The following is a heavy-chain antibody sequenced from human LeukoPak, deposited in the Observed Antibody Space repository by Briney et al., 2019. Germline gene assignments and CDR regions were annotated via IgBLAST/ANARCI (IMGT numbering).Heavy chain of an antibody. Sequence: GGSLRLSCAASGFTFSSYGMHWVRQAPGKGLEWVANIKQDGSEKYYVDSVKGRSTISRDNAKNSLYLQMNSLRAEDTAVYYCAREVGITIFGVATGAFDIWGQGTMVTVSS. CDR2: IKQDGSEK. J-gene: IGHJ3*02. CDR3: AREVGITIFGVATGAFDI. D-gene: IGHD3-3*01. V-gene: IGHV3-7*01. CDR1: GFTFSSYG.